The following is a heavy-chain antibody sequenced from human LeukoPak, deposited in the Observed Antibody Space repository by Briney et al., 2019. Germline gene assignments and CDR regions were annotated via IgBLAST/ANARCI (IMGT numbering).Heavy chain of an antibody. CDR2: IYSGGST. D-gene: IGHD2-21*01. Sequence: GGSLRLSCAASGFTFSTYSMNWVRQAPGKGLEWVSEIYSGGSTYYAASVKGRFTISRDNSKNTLYLQMNSLRAEDTAVYYCAGEESELWWLEWGQGTLVTVSS. CDR1: GFTFSTYS. CDR3: AGEESELWWLE. J-gene: IGHJ4*02. V-gene: IGHV3-53*01.